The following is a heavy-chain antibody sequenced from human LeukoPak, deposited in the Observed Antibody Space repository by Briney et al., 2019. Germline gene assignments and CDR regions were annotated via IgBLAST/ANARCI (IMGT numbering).Heavy chain of an antibody. CDR1: GGTFTSYA. V-gene: IGHV1-46*01. Sequence: ASVKVSCKASGGTFTSYAMNWVRQAPGQGLEWMGIVNPSGGSTSYAQKFQGRVTMTRDTSTSTVYMELSSLRSEDTAVYYCARGWIAAALDYWGQGTLVTVSS. CDR2: VNPSGGST. CDR3: ARGWIAAALDY. J-gene: IGHJ4*02. D-gene: IGHD6-13*01.